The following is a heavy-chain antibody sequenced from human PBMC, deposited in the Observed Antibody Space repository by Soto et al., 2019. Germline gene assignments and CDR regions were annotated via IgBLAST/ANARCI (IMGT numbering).Heavy chain of an antibody. V-gene: IGHV4-39*01. Sequence: RSLTCTVSGGSIRSSTYYWGWIRQPPGKGLEWIGSIYYSGSTYYRPSLKSRVTISVDTSKNQFSLKLSSVTAADTAVYYCARQVQPDITIGWFDPWGQVTLVTVCS. CDR1: GGSIRSSTYY. D-gene: IGHD1-20*01. CDR2: IYYSGST. J-gene: IGHJ5*02. CDR3: ARQVQPDITIGWFDP.